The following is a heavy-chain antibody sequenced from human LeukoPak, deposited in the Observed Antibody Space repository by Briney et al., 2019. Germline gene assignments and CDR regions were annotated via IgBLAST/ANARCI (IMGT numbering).Heavy chain of an antibody. J-gene: IGHJ2*01. D-gene: IGHD2-2*01. V-gene: IGHV4-59*08. CDR3: ARLFGDCSSTSCYASGYWYFDL. Sequence: SETLSLTCTVSGGSISSYYWSWIRQPPGKGLEWIGEINHSGSTNYNPSLKSRVTISVDTSKNQFSLKLSSVTAADTAVYYCARLFGDCSSTSCYASGYWYFDLWGRGTLVTVSS. CDR1: GGSISSYY. CDR2: INHSGST.